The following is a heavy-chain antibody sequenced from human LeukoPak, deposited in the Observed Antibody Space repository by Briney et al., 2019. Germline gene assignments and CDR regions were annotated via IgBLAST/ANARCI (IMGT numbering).Heavy chain of an antibody. V-gene: IGHV1-24*01. CDR1: GYTLTGLS. J-gene: IGHJ4*02. CDR2: FDPEDGET. CDR3: ATDPFHYGSGTYPDY. Sequence: ASVKVSCTVSGYTLTGLSMHWVRQAPGKGLEWMGGFDPEDGETIYAQKFQGRVTMTEDTSTDTAYMELSSLRSEDTAVYYCATDPFHYGSGTYPDYWGQGTLVTVSS. D-gene: IGHD3-10*01.